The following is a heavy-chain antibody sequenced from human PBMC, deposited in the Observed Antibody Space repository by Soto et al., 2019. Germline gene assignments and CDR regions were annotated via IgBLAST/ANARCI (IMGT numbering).Heavy chain of an antibody. J-gene: IGHJ3*02. Sequence: QVQLQQWGAGLLKPSETLSLTCAVYGGSFSGYYWSWIRQPPGKGLEWIGEINHSGRTNYNPSLKSRVTISVDTSKNQFSLKLSSVTAADTAVYYCASGYSPGGFDIWGQGTMVTVSS. CDR3: ASGYSPGGFDI. CDR2: INHSGRT. V-gene: IGHV4-34*01. D-gene: IGHD5-18*01. CDR1: GGSFSGYY.